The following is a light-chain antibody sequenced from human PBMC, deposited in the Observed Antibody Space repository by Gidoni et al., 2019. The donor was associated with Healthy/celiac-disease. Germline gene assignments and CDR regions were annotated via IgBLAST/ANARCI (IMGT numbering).Light chain of an antibody. J-gene: IGKJ1*01. V-gene: IGKV1D-8*01. CDR1: QGIRSY. CDR2: AAS. CDR3: QQYYSFPWT. Sequence: VIWMTQSPSLLSASTGDRVTISCRMSQGIRSYFAWYHQTPGIAPELLIYAASTLQSGVPSRFSGSGSGTDFTLTISCLQSEDFATYDCQQYYSFPWTCGQGTKVEIK.